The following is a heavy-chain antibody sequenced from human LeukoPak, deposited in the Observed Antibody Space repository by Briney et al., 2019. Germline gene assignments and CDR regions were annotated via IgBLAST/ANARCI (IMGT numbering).Heavy chain of an antibody. CDR3: AKNPVAGPTGFDY. CDR1: GFTFSNYA. V-gene: IGHV3-30-3*02. D-gene: IGHD6-19*01. CDR2: ISYDEGNK. J-gene: IGHJ4*02. Sequence: PGGSLRLSCAASGFTFSNYALHWVRQAPDKGLEWVALISYDEGNKDYADSVKGRFTISRDNSKNTLYLQMNSLRAEDTAVYYCAKNPVAGPTGFDYWGQGTLVTVSS.